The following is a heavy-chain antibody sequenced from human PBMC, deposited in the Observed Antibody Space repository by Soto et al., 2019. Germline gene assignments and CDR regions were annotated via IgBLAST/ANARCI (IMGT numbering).Heavy chain of an antibody. D-gene: IGHD2-15*01. CDR3: ARVPPCSAGSCYGWLDP. CDR1: GVSISSPNW. V-gene: IGHV4-4*02. CDR2: IYHTGTT. Sequence: SETLSLTCAVSGVSISSPNWWSWVRQPPGKGLEWIGEIYHTGTTNYNPSLKSRVTISLDKSKNQFSLKLSSMTAADTAVYYCARVPPCSAGSCYGWLDPWGQGTLVTVSS. J-gene: IGHJ5*02.